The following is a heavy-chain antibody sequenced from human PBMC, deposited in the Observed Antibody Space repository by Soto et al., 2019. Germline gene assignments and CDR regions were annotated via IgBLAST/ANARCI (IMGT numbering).Heavy chain of an antibody. V-gene: IGHV3-48*01. CDR3: ARSDDGGYVRLFDY. CDR2: ISSSSSTI. Sequence: VGSLRLACAASGFTFSSYSMNWVRQAPGKGLEWVSYISSSSSTIYYADSAKGRFTISRDNAKNSLYLQMNSLRAEDTAVYYCARSDDGGYVRLFDYWGQGTLVTSPQ. CDR1: GFTFSSYS. J-gene: IGHJ4*02. D-gene: IGHD5-12*01.